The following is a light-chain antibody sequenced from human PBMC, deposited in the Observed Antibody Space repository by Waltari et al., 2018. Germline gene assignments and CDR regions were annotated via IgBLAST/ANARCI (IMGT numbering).Light chain of an antibody. Sequence: DIVLTQSPDSLSVSLGDRATLSCRSSQSVFHTNNKHYLAWYQETPGQPPRLLFYGASTRESVVPDRFSGSGSGTDFTLAISSLQAEDVATYFCQQYYSSPLTFGGGTKVEFK. CDR3: QQYYSSPLT. CDR2: GAS. J-gene: IGKJ4*01. V-gene: IGKV4-1*01. CDR1: QSVFHTNNKHY.